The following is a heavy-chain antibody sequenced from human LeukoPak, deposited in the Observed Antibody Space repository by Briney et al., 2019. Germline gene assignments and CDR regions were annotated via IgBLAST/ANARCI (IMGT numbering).Heavy chain of an antibody. D-gene: IGHD6-19*01. J-gene: IGHJ6*02. CDR2: IYYSGST. CDR1: GGSISSSSYY. Sequence: SETLSLTCTVSGGSISSSSYYWGWIRQPPGKGLEWIGSIYYSGSTYYNPSLKSRVTISVDTSKNQFSLKLSSVTAADTAVYYCASGLAVAGDYYYYGMDVWGQGTTVTVSS. CDR3: ASGLAVAGDYYYYGMDV. V-gene: IGHV4-39*07.